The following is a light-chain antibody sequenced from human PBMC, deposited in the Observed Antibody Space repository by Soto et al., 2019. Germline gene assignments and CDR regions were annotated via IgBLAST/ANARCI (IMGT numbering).Light chain of an antibody. V-gene: IGKV3-11*01. CDR3: HQRQSWPRT. Sequence: EIVLTQSPATLSSSPGETATLSCLASQYVGSRLAWYQHKPDQAPRLLIYYMSKRATGIPARFSGSGSGTDFTLTISSLAPDDFAIYYCHQRQSWPRTFGQGTKVDI. CDR2: YMS. J-gene: IGKJ1*01. CDR1: QYVGSR.